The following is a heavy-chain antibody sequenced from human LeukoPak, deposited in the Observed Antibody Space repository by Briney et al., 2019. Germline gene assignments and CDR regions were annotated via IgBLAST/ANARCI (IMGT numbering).Heavy chain of an antibody. J-gene: IGHJ4*02. D-gene: IGHD6-6*01. CDR2: IKSKTDGGTT. V-gene: IGHV3-15*01. Sequence: GGSLRLSCVASGFTFSSRDWMTWVRQAPGKGLEWVGRIKSKTDGGTTDYAAPVKGRFTISRDDSKNTLYLQMNSLKTEDTAVYYCLSSLDYWGQGTLVTVSS. CDR1: GFTFSSRDW. CDR3: LSSLDY.